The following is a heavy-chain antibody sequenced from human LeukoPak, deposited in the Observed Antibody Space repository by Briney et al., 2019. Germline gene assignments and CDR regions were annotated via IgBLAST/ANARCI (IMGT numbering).Heavy chain of an antibody. J-gene: IGHJ1*01. CDR2: MNTNSGNT. D-gene: IGHD3-3*01. CDR1: GYPFTSYN. CDR3: ARGLPKAVSGVVIED. Sequence: GASVKVSCKASGYPFTSYNVNWVRQATGQGLEWMGWMNTNSGNTGYSQNFQGRVTMTRDTSISTAYMELSSLMSEDTAVYYCARGLPKAVSGVVIEDWGQGTLVTVSS. V-gene: IGHV1-8*01.